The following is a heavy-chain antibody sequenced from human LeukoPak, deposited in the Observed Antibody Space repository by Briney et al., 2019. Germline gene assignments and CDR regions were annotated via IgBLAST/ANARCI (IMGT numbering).Heavy chain of an antibody. CDR1: GFTFSSYS. V-gene: IGHV3-48*04. CDR3: AREGSSSWHAGEEYYSYAMDV. D-gene: IGHD6-13*01. Sequence: GGSLRLSCAASGFTFSSYSMNWVRQAPGKGLEWVSYISSSSSTIYYADSVKGRFTISRDNAKNSLYLQMSSLRAEDTAGYYCAREGSSSWHAGEEYYSYAMDVWGQGSTVSLCS. J-gene: IGHJ6*02. CDR2: ISSSSSTI.